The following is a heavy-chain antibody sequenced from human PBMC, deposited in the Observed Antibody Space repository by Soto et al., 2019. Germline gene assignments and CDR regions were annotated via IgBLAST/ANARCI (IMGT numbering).Heavy chain of an antibody. J-gene: IGHJ5*01. Sequence: SVKVSCKASGDTFSGYPINWVRQAPGEGLEWMGRIIPVFGTTNDAQRFEGRVTFTADESTNTAYMELRGLLSEDTAIYYCTTHEEGAPWAGGFDSWGQGTLVTVSS. D-gene: IGHD1-26*01. CDR1: GDTFSGYP. CDR3: TTHEEGAPWAGGFDS. V-gene: IGHV1-69*13. CDR2: IIPVFGTT.